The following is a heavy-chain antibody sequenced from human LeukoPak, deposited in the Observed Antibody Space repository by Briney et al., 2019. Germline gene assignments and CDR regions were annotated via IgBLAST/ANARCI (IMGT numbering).Heavy chain of an antibody. V-gene: IGHV4-61*02. J-gene: IGHJ4*02. CDR3: ARLGYGSGSYT. CDR2: IYTSGST. D-gene: IGHD3-10*01. Sequence: SETLSLTCTVSGGSFSSGSYYWSWIRQPAGTGLEWIGRIYTSGSTNYNPSLKSRVTISVDTSKNQFSLKLSSVTAADTAVYYCARLGYGSGSYTGGQGTLVTVSS. CDR1: GGSFSSGSYY.